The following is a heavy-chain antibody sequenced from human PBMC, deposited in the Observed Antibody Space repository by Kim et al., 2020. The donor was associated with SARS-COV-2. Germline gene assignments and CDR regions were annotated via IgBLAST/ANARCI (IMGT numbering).Heavy chain of an antibody. D-gene: IGHD5-18*01. J-gene: IGHJ6*02. Sequence: VKGRFTSSRDNAKNTLYLQMNSLRAEDTAVYYCAREQRRQLWPGYYYGMDVWGQGTTVTVSS. CDR3: AREQRRQLWPGYYYGMDV. V-gene: IGHV3-30*01.